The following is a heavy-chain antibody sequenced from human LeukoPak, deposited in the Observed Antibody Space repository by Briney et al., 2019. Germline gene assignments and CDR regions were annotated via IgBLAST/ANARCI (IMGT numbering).Heavy chain of an antibody. CDR1: GFTFSSYG. D-gene: IGHD6-19*01. J-gene: IGHJ4*02. Sequence: GGSLRLSCAASGFTFSSYGMHWVRQAPGKGLEWVAVISYDGSNKYYADSVKGRFTISRDNSKNTLYLQMNSLRAEDTAVYYCAKDSMQQWLVYYFDYWGQGTLVTVSS. CDR3: AKDSMQQWLVYYFDY. V-gene: IGHV3-30*18. CDR2: ISYDGSNK.